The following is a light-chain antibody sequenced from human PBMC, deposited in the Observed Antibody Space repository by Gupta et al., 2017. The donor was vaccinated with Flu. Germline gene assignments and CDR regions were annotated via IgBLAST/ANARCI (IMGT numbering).Light chain of an antibody. CDR3: QKYDSDPPLS. CDR1: QDVRNS. CDR2: DAS. V-gene: IGKV1-27*01. J-gene: IGKJ4*01. Sequence: RAAFVGDRVTITCRASQDVRNSVAWYQQKPGKVPKLLIYDASTLQSGVPSRFSGSGSETDFTLTISSLEPEDVATYYCQKYDSDPPLSFGGGTKVEIK.